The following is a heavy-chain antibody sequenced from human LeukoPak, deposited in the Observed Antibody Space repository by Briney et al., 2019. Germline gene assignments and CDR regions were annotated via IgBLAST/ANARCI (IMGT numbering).Heavy chain of an antibody. Sequence: GASVKVSCKASGYSFTSYAMHWVRQAPGQRLEWMGWINAGNGNTKYSQKFQGRVTITRDTSASTAYMELSSLRSEDTAVYYCARGRSSWAFDYWGQGTLVTVSS. CDR2: INAGNGNT. CDR1: GYSFTSYA. J-gene: IGHJ4*02. D-gene: IGHD3-16*01. V-gene: IGHV1-3*01. CDR3: ARGRSSWAFDY.